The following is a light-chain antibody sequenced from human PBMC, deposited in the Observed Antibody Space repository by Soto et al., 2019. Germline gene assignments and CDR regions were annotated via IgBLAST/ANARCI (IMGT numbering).Light chain of an antibody. Sequence: IVMKQSTATLSVSPGEGATLWCRASQSVSSNLAWYQQKPGQAPRRLIHDASIRATAIPARFSGSGSGTEFTLTISSLQSEDFAVYYCPQYNKWPVIFGGGTKVDIK. CDR1: QSVSSN. J-gene: IGKJ4*01. CDR2: DAS. V-gene: IGKV3-15*01. CDR3: PQYNKWPVI.